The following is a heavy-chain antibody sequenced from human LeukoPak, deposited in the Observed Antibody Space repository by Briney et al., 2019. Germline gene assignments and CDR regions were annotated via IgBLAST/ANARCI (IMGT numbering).Heavy chain of an antibody. J-gene: IGHJ6*02. D-gene: IGHD2-8*01. Sequence: GGSLRLSCAASGFTFDDYAMHWVRQAPGKGLEWVPGISWNSGSIGYADSVKGRFTISRDNAKNSLYLQMNSLRAEDTALYYCAKGCQRYYYYGMDVWGQGTTVTVSS. CDR2: ISWNSGSI. CDR1: GFTFDDYA. CDR3: AKGCQRYYYYGMDV. V-gene: IGHV3-9*01.